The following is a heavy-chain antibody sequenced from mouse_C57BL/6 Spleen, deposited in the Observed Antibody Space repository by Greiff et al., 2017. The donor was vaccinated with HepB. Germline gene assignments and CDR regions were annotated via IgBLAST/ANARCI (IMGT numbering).Heavy chain of an antibody. D-gene: IGHD2-3*01. CDR1: GFTFSDYG. V-gene: IGHV5-17*01. CDR3: ASPYDGYYVYAMDY. CDR2: ISSGSSTI. J-gene: IGHJ4*01. Sequence: EVHLVESGGGLVKPGGSLKLSCAASGFTFSDYGMHWVRQAPEKGLEWVAYISSGSSTIYYADTVKGRFTISRDNAKNTLFLQMTSLRSEDTAMYYCASPYDGYYVYAMDYWGQGTSVTVSS.